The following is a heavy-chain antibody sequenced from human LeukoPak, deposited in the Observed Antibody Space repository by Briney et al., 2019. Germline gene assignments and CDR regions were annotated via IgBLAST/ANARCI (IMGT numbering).Heavy chain of an antibody. V-gene: IGHV3-30*18. D-gene: IGHD4-17*01. J-gene: IGHJ4*02. Sequence: GGSLRLSCAASGFSFISYGMHWVRQAPGKGLEGGGVISDDGRSKDYADSVKGRFTISRDNSKDTLYLQMNSLRDEDTAVYYCAKRPSDYGDYVSYFDYWGQGTLVTVSS. CDR3: AKRPSDYGDYVSYFDY. CDR1: GFSFISYG. CDR2: ISDDGRSK.